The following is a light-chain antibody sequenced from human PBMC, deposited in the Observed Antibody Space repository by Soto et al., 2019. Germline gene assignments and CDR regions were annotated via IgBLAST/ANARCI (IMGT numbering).Light chain of an antibody. Sequence: QSALTQPPSVSGSPGQSVTISCTWNSANIGAAYNVDWYQQLPGTAPKLLIYGNNNRPSGVPARFSGSKSGTSASLAIAGLQAEDEGDYYCQSYDSSLSGYVFGTGTKVTVL. CDR1: SANIGAAYN. CDR3: QSYDSSLSGYV. CDR2: GNN. V-gene: IGLV1-40*01. J-gene: IGLJ1*01.